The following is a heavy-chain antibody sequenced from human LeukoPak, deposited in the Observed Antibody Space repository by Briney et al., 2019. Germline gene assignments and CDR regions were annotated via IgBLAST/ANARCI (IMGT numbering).Heavy chain of an antibody. V-gene: IGHV4-39*07. CDR2: IYHSGST. D-gene: IGHD6-19*01. CDR3: ARRTYSGWYVKFDY. CDR1: GGSISSSSYY. J-gene: IGHJ4*02. Sequence: SETLSLTCTVSGGSISSSSYYWGWIRQPPGKGLEWIGSIYHSGSTNYNPSLKSRVTISVDKSKNQFSLKLSSVTAADTAVYYCARRTYSGWYVKFDYWGQGTLVTVSS.